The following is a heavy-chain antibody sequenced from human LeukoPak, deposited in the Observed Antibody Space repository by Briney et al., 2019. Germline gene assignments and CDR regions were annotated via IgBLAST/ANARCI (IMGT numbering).Heavy chain of an antibody. V-gene: IGHV3-48*03. J-gene: IGHJ4*02. Sequence: GGSLRLSCAASGFTFSSYEMNWVRQAPGKGLEWVSYISGSGSTIYYADSVKGRFTISRDNAKNSLYLQMNSLRAEDTAVYYCARDPIVLMVYAISHPYYFDYWGQGTLVTVSS. CDR3: ARDPIVLMVYAISHPYYFDY. CDR1: GFTFSSYE. CDR2: ISGSGSTI. D-gene: IGHD2-8*01.